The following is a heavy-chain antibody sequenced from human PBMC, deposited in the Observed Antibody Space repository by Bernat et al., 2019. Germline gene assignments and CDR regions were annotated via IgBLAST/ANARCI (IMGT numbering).Heavy chain of an antibody. V-gene: IGHV3-13*05. CDR1: GFTFSSYD. D-gene: IGHD6-6*01. J-gene: IGHJ6*02. CDR2: IATAGDP. CDR3: AREIAARGGMDV. Sequence: EVQLVESGGGLVQPGGSLRLSCAASGFTFSSYDMHWVRQATGKGLEWVSAIATAGDPYYPGSVMGRFTISRENAKSCLYLQMSSLRAGDTAVYYCAREIAARGGMDVWGQGTTVTVSS.